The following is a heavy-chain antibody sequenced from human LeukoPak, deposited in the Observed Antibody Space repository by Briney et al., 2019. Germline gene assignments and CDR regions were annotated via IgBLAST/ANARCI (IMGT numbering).Heavy chain of an antibody. CDR1: GFTFSSYS. CDR3: ARDLGGVTIFGVAP. V-gene: IGHV3-21*01. D-gene: IGHD3-3*01. CDR2: ISSSSSYI. J-gene: IGHJ5*02. Sequence: GGSLRLSCAASGFTFSSYSMNWVRQAPGKGLEWVSSISSSSSYIYYADSVKGRFTISRDNAKNSLYLQVNSLRAEDTAVYYCARDLGGVTIFGVAPWGQGTLVTVSS.